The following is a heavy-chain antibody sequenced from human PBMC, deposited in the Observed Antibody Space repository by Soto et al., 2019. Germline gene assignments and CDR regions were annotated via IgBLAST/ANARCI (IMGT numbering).Heavy chain of an antibody. J-gene: IGHJ4*02. CDR2: IKSKTDGGTT. V-gene: IGHV3-15*01. D-gene: IGHD3-16*02. CDR3: TTEILHLGELSLLDY. CDR1: GFPFSNAW. Sequence: GGSQRLSCAASGFPFSNAWMSWVRQAPGKGLEWVGRIKSKTDGGTTDYAAPVKGRFTISRDDSKNTLYLQMNSLKTEDTAVYYCTTEILHLGELSLLDYWGQGTLVTVSS.